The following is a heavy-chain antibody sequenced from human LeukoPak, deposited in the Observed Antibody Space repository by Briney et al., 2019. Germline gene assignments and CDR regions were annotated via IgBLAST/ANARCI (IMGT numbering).Heavy chain of an antibody. V-gene: IGHV3-23*01. Sequence: QTGGSLRPSCAASGFTFSSYAMSWVRQAPGKGLEWVSAISGSGGSTYYADSVKGRFTISRDNSKNTLYLQMNSLRAGDTAVYFCAKDLPYYDSSAFDYWGQGTLVTVSS. CDR1: GFTFSSYA. CDR2: ISGSGGST. J-gene: IGHJ4*02. D-gene: IGHD3-22*01. CDR3: AKDLPYYDSSAFDY.